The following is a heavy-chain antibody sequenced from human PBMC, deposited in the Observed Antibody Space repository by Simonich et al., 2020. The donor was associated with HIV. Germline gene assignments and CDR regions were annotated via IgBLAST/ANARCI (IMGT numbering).Heavy chain of an antibody. CDR3: ARGFYQRLYYFDY. CDR1: GGSFSGYY. V-gene: IGHV4-34*01. J-gene: IGHJ4*02. D-gene: IGHD2-2*01. Sequence: QVQLQQWGAGLLKPSETLSLTCAVYGGSFSGYYWGWFRQPPGKGLEWLGEINHSGITNYNPSLKSRVTISVDTSKNQFSLKLSSVTAADTAVYYCARGFYQRLYYFDYWGQGTLVTVSS. CDR2: INHSGIT.